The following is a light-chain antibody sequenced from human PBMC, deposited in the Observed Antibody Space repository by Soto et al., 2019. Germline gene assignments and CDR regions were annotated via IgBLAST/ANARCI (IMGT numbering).Light chain of an antibody. V-gene: IGLV2-14*01. CDR3: SSYTSSSTRV. CDR2: GVS. J-gene: IGLJ2*01. CDR1: SSDIGGYNY. Sequence: QSALTQPASVSGSPGQSITISCTGTSSDIGGYNYVSWYQQHPGKAPKLMIYGVSDRPSGVSTRFSGSRSGNTASLTISGLQAEDEADYYCSSYTSSSTRVFGGGTKVTVI.